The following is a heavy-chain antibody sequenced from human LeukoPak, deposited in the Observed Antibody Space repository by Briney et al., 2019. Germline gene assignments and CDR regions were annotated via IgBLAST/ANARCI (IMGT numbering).Heavy chain of an antibody. D-gene: IGHD1-7*01. J-gene: IGHJ5*02. V-gene: IGHV4-38-2*02. CDR1: GYSISSGYY. CDR3: ARDGTTTWFDP. Sequence: PSETLSLTCTVSGYSISSGYYWGWIRQPPGKGLEWIGSIYHSGSTYCNPSLKSRVTISVDTSKNQFSLKLSSVTAADTAVYYCARDGTTTWFDPWGQGTLVTVSS. CDR2: IYHSGST.